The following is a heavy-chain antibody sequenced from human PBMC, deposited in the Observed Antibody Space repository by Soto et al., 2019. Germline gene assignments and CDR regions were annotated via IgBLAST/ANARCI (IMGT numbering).Heavy chain of an antibody. Sequence: PSETLSLTCTVSNDSIRSGTYYWAWMRQPPGRGLEWIGSLSYLGTTDYNASLKRRVTISKAASRNQFSLKLTSMTAADTAVYYCATGRSESGWYEAHFWRRGTLVRVSS. CDR3: ATGRSESGWYEAHF. CDR1: NDSIRSGTYY. CDR2: LSYLGTT. D-gene: IGHD6-19*01. J-gene: IGHJ4*02. V-gene: IGHV4-39*01.